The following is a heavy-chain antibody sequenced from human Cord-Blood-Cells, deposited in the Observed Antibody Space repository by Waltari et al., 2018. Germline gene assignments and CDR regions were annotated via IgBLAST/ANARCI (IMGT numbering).Heavy chain of an antibody. D-gene: IGHD3-22*01. CDR2: ISSSSSYI. CDR3: ARSPYDSSGYYYYFDY. CDR1: GFTFSSSS. Sequence: EVQLVESGGGLVKPGGSLRLSCAASGFTFSSSSMNWVRQAPGKGLEWVSSISSSSSYICYADSVKGRFTISRDNAKNSLYLQMNSLRAEDTAVYYCARSPYDSSGYYYYFDYWGQGTLVTVSS. V-gene: IGHV3-21*01. J-gene: IGHJ4*02.